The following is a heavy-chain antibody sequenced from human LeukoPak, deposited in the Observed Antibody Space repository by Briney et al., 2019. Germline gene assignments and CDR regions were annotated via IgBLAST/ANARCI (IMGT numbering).Heavy chain of an antibody. CDR3: ARGSWDIVVVVAAMGFDY. CDR2: INHSGST. Sequence: PSETLSLTCAVYGGSFSGYYWSWIRQPPGKGLEWIGEINHSGSTNYNPSLKSRVTISVDTSKNQFSLKLSSVTAVDTAVYYCARGSWDIVVVVAAMGFDYWGQGTLVTVSS. J-gene: IGHJ4*02. CDR1: GGSFSGYY. D-gene: IGHD2-15*01. V-gene: IGHV4-34*01.